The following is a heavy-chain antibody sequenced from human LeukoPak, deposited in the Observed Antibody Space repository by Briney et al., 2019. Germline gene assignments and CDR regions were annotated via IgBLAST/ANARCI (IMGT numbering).Heavy chain of an antibody. D-gene: IGHD5-24*01. J-gene: IGHJ4*02. Sequence: PGGSLRLSCAASRSLFTTYGIHWARQAPGKGLEWVAVISFDGSNTFYTDSVKGRFTISRDNPKNLLFLQINSLRVEDTAVYYCARETPRRGETRDGYRWGQGTVVTVSS. CDR2: ISFDGSNT. CDR1: RSLFTTYG. V-gene: IGHV3-30*12. CDR3: ARETPRRGETRDGYR.